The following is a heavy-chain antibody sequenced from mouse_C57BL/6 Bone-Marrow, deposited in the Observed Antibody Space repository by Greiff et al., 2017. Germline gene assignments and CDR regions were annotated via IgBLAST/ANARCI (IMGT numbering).Heavy chain of an antibody. Sequence: VQLQQSGAELARPGASVKMSCKASGYTFTSYTMHWVKQRPGQGLEWIGYMNPSSGYTKYNQKFKDKAKLTADKSSSTAYMQLSSLTSEDSAVYYCATNWGFDYWGQGTTLTVSS. V-gene: IGHV1-4*01. CDR2: MNPSSGYT. CDR3: ATNWGFDY. D-gene: IGHD4-1*01. J-gene: IGHJ2*01. CDR1: GYTFTSYT.